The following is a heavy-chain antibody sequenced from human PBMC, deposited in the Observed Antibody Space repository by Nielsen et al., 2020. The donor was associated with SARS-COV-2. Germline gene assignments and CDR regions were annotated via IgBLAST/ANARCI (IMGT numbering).Heavy chain of an antibody. CDR1: GGSISSGGYY. V-gene: IGHV4-30-4*01. Sequence: SETLSLTCTVSGGSISSGGYYWSWIRQPPGKGLEWIGYIYYSGSTYYNPSLKSRVTISVDTSKNQFSLKLSSVTAADTALYYCVRGGTIFGVVNSGMDVWGQGTTVTVSS. CDR3: VRGGTIFGVVNSGMDV. CDR2: IYYSGST. D-gene: IGHD3-3*01. J-gene: IGHJ6*02.